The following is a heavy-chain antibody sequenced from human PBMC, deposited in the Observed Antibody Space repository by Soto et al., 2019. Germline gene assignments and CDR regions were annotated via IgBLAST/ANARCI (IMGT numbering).Heavy chain of an antibody. J-gene: IGHJ6*02. V-gene: IGHV3-53*01. CDR2: IYSGGST. D-gene: IGHD6-6*01. CDR1: GFTVSSNY. CDR3: ARGGLVVSYGMDV. Sequence: GSLRLSCAASGFTVSSNYMSWVRQAPGKGLEWVSVIYSGGSTYYADSVKGRFTISRDNSKNTLYLQMNSLRAEDTAVYYCARGGLVVSYGMDVWGQGTTVTASS.